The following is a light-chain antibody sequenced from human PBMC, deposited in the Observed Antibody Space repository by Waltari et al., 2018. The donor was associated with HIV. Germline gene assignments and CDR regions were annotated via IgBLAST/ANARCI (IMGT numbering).Light chain of an antibody. CDR3: AAWTGSLSGVV. Sequence: QSVLTQPPSASGTPGQRVTISCSGSSSNIGSYYVYWYQQLPGTAPKLLRYSNNQRPAGVPDRFSGSKSGTSAALAISGLRSEDEADYYCAAWTGSLSGVVFGGGTKLSVL. CDR2: SNN. V-gene: IGLV1-47*01. J-gene: IGLJ2*01. CDR1: SSNIGSYY.